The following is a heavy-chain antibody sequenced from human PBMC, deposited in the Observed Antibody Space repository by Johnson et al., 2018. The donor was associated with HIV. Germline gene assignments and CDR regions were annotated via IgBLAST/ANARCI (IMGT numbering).Heavy chain of an antibody. J-gene: IGHJ3*01. Sequence: QVQLVESGGGVVQPGGSLRLSCAAPGLTFSSYGMHWVRQAPGKGLEWVAFIHYDGSNKSYADSVKGRFTVSRDNSKNTLYLQMNSLRGEDTAMYYCAKDGGRWSYSFDVWGQGTMVSVSS. CDR3: AKDGGRWSYSFDV. CDR2: IHYDGSNK. CDR1: GLTFSSYG. V-gene: IGHV3-30*02. D-gene: IGHD3-16*01.